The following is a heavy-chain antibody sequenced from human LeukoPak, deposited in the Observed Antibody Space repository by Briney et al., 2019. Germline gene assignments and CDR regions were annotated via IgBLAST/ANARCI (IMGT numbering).Heavy chain of an antibody. CDR2: IYYSGST. D-gene: IGHD3-3*01. Sequence: KPSETLSLTCVVYGGSFSDYYWGWIRQPPGKGLEWIGSIYYSGSTYYNPSLKSRVTISVDTSKNQFSLKLSSVTAADTAVYYCARQGITIFGPFDPWGQGTLVTVSS. V-gene: IGHV4-39*01. CDR1: GGSFSDYY. CDR3: ARQGITIFGPFDP. J-gene: IGHJ5*02.